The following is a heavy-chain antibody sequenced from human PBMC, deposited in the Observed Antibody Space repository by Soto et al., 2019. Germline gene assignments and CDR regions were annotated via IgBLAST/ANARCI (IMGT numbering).Heavy chain of an antibody. CDR2: IYYSVT. Sequence: PSETLSLTCSVSGGSISSYYWSWIRQPPGKGLEWIAYIYYSVTSYNPSLKSPLTISVDTSKNQFSLKLSSVTAADTAVYFCARLGYFYERGGAYYFDYWGQGTLVTVSS. V-gene: IGHV4-59*08. CDR1: GGSISSYY. J-gene: IGHJ4*02. D-gene: IGHD3-22*01. CDR3: ARLGYFYERGGAYYFDY.